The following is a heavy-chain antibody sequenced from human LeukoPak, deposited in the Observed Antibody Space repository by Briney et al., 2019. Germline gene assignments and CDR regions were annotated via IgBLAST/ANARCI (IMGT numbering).Heavy chain of an antibody. Sequence: PGGSLRLSCAASGFTFSSYGMHWVRQAPGKGLEWVAVISYDGSNKYYADSVKGRFTISRDNSKNTLYLQMNSLRAEDTAVYYCAKDVDSWFGELFLVYWGQGTLVTVSS. CDR1: GFTFSSYG. CDR2: ISYDGSNK. D-gene: IGHD3-10*01. CDR3: AKDVDSWFGELFLVY. V-gene: IGHV3-30*18. J-gene: IGHJ4*02.